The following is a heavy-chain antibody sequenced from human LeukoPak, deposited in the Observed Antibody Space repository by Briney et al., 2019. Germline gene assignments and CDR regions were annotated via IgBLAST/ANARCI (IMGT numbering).Heavy chain of an antibody. D-gene: IGHD5-18*01. J-gene: IGHJ4*02. CDR2: ISCSGSTI. V-gene: IGHV3-11*04. Sequence: GGSLRLSCAASGFTFSDYYMSWIRQAPGKGLEWVSYISCSGSTIYYADSVKGRFTISRDNSKNTLYLQMNSLRTEDAAMYYCAKDMGYTFGHAFDYWGQGTLVTVSS. CDR1: GFTFSDYY. CDR3: AKDMGYTFGHAFDY.